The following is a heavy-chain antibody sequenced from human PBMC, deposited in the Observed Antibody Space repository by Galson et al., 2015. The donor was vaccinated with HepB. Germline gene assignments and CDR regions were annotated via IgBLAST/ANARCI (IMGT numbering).Heavy chain of an antibody. V-gene: IGHV3-13*04. J-gene: IGHJ5*02. CDR2: IGTAGDT. CDR3: ARGNIREIFGVATEVLDP. Sequence: SLRLSCAASGFTFSSYDMHWVRQATGKGLEWVSAIGTAGDTYYPGSVKGRFTISRENAKNSLYLQMNSLRAGDTAVYYCARGNIREIFGVATEVLDPWGQGTLVTVSS. CDR1: GFTFSSYD. D-gene: IGHD3-3*01.